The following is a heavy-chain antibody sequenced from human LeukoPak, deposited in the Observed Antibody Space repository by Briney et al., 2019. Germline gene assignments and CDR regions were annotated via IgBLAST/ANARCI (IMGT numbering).Heavy chain of an antibody. Sequence: GGSLRLSCAASGFTFSSYAMSWVRQAPGKGLEWVTVISGSGGSTYYADSVKGRFTISRDNSKNTLYLQMNSLRAEDTAVYYCAKEVGYVVPAATFDSWGQGTLVTVSS. J-gene: IGHJ4*02. CDR1: GFTFSSYA. CDR3: AKEVGYVVPAATFDS. D-gene: IGHD2-2*01. CDR2: ISGSGGST. V-gene: IGHV3-23*01.